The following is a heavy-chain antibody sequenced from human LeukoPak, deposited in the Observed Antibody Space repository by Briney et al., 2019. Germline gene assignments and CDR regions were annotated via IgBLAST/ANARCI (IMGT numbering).Heavy chain of an antibody. CDR1: GGSFSGYY. V-gene: IGHV4-34*01. CDR2: INHSGST. J-gene: IGHJ6*02. CDR3: ARGVTVATSYYYYYGTDV. D-gene: IGHD5-12*01. Sequence: SETLSLTCAVYGGSFSGYYWSWIRQPPGKGLEWIGEINHSGSTNYNPSLKSRVTISVDTSKNQFSLKLSSVTAADTAVYYCARGVTVATSYYYYYGTDVWGQGTTVTVSS.